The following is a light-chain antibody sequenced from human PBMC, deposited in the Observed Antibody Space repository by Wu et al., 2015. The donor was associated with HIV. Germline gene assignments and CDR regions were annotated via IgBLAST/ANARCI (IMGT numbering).Light chain of an antibody. Sequence: EIVLTQSPGTLSLSPGERATLSCRASQSVGGDVAWFQQKPGQAPRLLIYDASTRATGIPDRFSGSGSGTDFTLTISGLEPEDFALYYCQQYASSPRTFGQGTKVEIK. CDR1: QSVGGD. J-gene: IGKJ1*01. CDR2: DAS. CDR3: QQYASSPRT. V-gene: IGKV3-20*01.